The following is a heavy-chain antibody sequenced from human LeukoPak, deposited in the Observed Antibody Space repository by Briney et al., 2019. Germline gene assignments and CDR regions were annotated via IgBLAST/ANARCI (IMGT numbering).Heavy chain of an antibody. J-gene: IGHJ4*02. CDR3: ARELQLWLRPLDY. CDR2: ISSSSSTI. CDR1: GFTFSSYA. Sequence: GGSLRLSCVASGFTFSSYAMTWVRQAPGRGLEWVSYISSSSSTIYYADSVKGRFTISRDNAKNSLYLQMNSLRAEDTAVYYCARELQLWLRPLDYWGQGTLVTVSS. D-gene: IGHD5-18*01. V-gene: IGHV3-48*01.